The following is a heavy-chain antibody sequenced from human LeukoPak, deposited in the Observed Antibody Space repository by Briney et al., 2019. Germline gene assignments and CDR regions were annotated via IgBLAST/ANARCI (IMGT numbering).Heavy chain of an antibody. J-gene: IGHJ4*02. V-gene: IGHV4-38-2*02. Sequence: KTSETLSLTCTVSGYSISSGYYWGWIRQPPGKGLEWIGSIYHSGSTYYNPSLKSRVTISVDTSKNQFSLKLSSVTAADTAAYYCARANRVSLYYFDYWGQGTLVTVSS. CDR3: ARANRVSLYYFDY. CDR2: IYHSGST. CDR1: GYSISSGYY. D-gene: IGHD5/OR15-5a*01.